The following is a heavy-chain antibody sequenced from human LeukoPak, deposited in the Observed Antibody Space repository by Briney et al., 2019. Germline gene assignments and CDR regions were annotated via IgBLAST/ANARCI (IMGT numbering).Heavy chain of an antibody. J-gene: IGHJ6*02. V-gene: IGHV3-23*01. CDR3: AKVLTTVYYYGMDV. D-gene: IGHD4-11*01. CDR2: ISGSGGST. Sequence: GGSLRLSCAASGFTFSSYDMSWVRQAPGKGLEWVSAISGSGGSTYYADSVKGRFTISRDNSKNTLYLQMNSLRAEDTAVYYCAKVLTTVYYYGMDVWGQGTTATVSS. CDR1: GFTFSSYD.